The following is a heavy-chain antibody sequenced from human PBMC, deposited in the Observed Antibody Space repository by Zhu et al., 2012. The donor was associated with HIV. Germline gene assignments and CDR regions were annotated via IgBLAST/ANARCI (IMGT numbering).Heavy chain of an antibody. CDR2: IYYSGST. V-gene: IGHV4-59*11. Sequence: QVQLQESGPGLVKPSETLSLTCTVSGGSISSHYWSWIRQPPGKGLEWIGYIYYSGSTNYNPSLKSRVTISVDTSKNQFSLKLSSVTAADTAVYYCARAILERQQQYYYYGMDVWGQGTTGHRLL. J-gene: IGHJ6*02. CDR3: ARAILERQQQYYYYGMDV. CDR1: GGSISSHY. D-gene: IGHD6-13*01.